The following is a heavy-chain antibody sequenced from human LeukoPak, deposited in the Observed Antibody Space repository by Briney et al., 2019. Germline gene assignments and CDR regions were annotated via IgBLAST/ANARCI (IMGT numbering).Heavy chain of an antibody. CDR3: ARTVMVRGVVYYHGMDV. D-gene: IGHD3-10*01. Sequence: SGTLSLTCAVSGGSISSSNWWSWVRQPPGKGLEWIGEIYHSGSTNYNPSLKSRVTISVDKSKNQFSLKLSSVTTADTAVYYCARTVMVRGVVYYHGMDVWGQGTTVTVSS. J-gene: IGHJ6*02. V-gene: IGHV4-4*02. CDR1: GGSISSSNW. CDR2: IYHSGST.